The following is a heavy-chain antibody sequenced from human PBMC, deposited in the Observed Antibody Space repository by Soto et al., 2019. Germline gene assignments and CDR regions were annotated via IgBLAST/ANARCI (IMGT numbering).Heavy chain of an antibody. CDR1: GYTFTSYD. CDR2: MNPNSGNT. J-gene: IGHJ6*03. CDR3: ARFGVTMVRGVIINYYYYYMDV. V-gene: IGHV1-8*01. Sequence: GASVKVSCKASGYTFTSYDISWVRQATGQGLEWMGWMNPNSGNTGYAQKFQGRVTMTRNTSISTAYMELSSLRSEDTAVYYCARFGVTMVRGVIINYYYYYMDVWGKGTTVTVSS. D-gene: IGHD3-10*01.